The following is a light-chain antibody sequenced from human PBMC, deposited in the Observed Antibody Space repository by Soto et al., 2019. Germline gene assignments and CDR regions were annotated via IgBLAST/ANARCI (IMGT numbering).Light chain of an antibody. CDR3: QLRSSTPLT. V-gene: IGKV1-39*01. J-gene: IGKJ4*01. Sequence: DIQMTNSPSSLSASVGDRVTITCRASQSISNYLNWYQQKPGKAPKFLIYAASSLQSGVPSRFSGRGSGTDFTLTISSLQPEDFALYFCQLRSSTPLTFGGGTKVDI. CDR2: AAS. CDR1: QSISNY.